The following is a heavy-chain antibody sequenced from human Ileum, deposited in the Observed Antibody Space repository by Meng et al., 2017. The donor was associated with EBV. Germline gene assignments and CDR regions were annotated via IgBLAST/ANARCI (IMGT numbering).Heavy chain of an antibody. CDR1: GCNFKTFV. J-gene: IGHJ4*02. V-gene: IGHV1-69*12. CDR2: VTPVFTST. CDR3: ATDVGTVADH. Sequence: QVEWVRAGADWKQPGSSVKISCRASGCNFKTFVFSWVRLAPGQGLEWMGGVTPVFTSTLYAKHFKDRVTITADESTNTAFMELKNLQSDDTAIYYCATDVGTVADHWGPGTLVTVSS. D-gene: IGHD4-23*01.